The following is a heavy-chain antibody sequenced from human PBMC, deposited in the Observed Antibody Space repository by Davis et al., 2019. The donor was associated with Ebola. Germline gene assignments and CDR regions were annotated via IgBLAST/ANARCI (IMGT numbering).Heavy chain of an antibody. CDR3: AKVIRGGELTGYFDY. J-gene: IGHJ4*02. CDR1: GFTFSSYW. Sequence: PGGSLRLSCAASGFTFSSYWMSWVRQAPGKGLEWVANIKQDGSNKYYADSVKGRFTISRDNSKNTLYLQMNSLRAEDTAVYYCAKVIRGGELTGYFDYWGQGTLVTVSS. D-gene: IGHD1-26*01. CDR2: IKQDGSNK. V-gene: IGHV3-7*01.